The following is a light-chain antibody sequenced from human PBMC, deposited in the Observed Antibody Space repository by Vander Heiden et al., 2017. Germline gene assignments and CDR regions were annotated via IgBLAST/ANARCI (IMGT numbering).Light chain of an antibody. CDR3: QEYGTPPYA. Sequence: EIVLTQSPRILSLSPGEGATLSCGTSQSVPHNHLAWYQQKAGQAPRLLIYGASNRATGVPDRFSGSGSGTDFTLTINRLEPEDFAVYFCQEYGTPPYAFGQGTKLEIK. V-gene: IGKV3-20*01. CDR1: QSVPHNH. CDR2: GAS. J-gene: IGKJ2*01.